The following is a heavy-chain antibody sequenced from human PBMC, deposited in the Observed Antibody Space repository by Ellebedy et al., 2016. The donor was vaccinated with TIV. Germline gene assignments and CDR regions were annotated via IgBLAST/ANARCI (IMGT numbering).Heavy chain of an antibody. Sequence: GGSLRLSCAASGFTFSSYSMNWVRQAPGKGLEWVSSISSSSSYIYYADSVKGRFTISRGNAKNSLYLQMSSLRAEDTAVYYCARDGHYKRRLADYWGQGTLVTVSS. J-gene: IGHJ4*02. CDR3: ARDGHYKRRLADY. V-gene: IGHV3-21*04. CDR1: GFTFSSYS. D-gene: IGHD3-9*01. CDR2: ISSSSSYI.